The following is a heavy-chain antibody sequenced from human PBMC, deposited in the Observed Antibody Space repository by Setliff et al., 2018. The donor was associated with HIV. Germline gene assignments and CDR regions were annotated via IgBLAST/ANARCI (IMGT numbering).Heavy chain of an antibody. CDR1: GGSISSAGYY. J-gene: IGHJ3*01. D-gene: IGHD1-26*01. Sequence: SDTLSLPCTVSGGSISSAGYYWSRIRQHPGKGLEWIGFIYYSGSTYHNPSLKSRVTISVETSKKHFSLDLYSVTAADTAVYYCARDHNSGTLHAFDLWGQGTKVTVSS. CDR3: ARDHNSGTLHAFDL. CDR2: IYYSGST. V-gene: IGHV4-31*03.